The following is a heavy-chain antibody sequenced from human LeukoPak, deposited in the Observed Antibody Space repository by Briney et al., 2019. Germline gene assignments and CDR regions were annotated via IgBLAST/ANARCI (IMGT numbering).Heavy chain of an antibody. D-gene: IGHD3-10*01. J-gene: IGHJ4*02. CDR1: GFAFSSYA. CDR3: VKVRYGSGSYYDY. CDR2: ISSNGGST. V-gene: IGHV3-64D*06. Sequence: PGGSLRLSCSASGFAFSSYAMHWVRQAPGKGLEYVSAISSNGGSTYYADSVKGRFTISRDNSKNTLYLQMSSLRAEDTAVYYCVKVRYGSGSYYDYWGQGILVTVSS.